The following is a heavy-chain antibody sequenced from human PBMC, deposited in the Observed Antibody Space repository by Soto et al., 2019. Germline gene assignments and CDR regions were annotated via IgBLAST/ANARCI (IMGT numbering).Heavy chain of an antibody. CDR1: GGSISSYY. V-gene: IGHV4-59*01. CDR3: ARDGVGRFCSGGSCYSHPFAGRYMAV. J-gene: IGHJ6*03. Sequence: PSETLSLTCTVSGGSISSYYWSWIRQPPGKGLEWIGYIYYSGSTNYNPSLKSRVTISVDTSKNQFSLKLSSVTAADTAVYYCARDGVGRFCSGGSCYSHPFAGRYMAVWGKGTTVTVSS. CDR2: IYYSGST. D-gene: IGHD2-15*01.